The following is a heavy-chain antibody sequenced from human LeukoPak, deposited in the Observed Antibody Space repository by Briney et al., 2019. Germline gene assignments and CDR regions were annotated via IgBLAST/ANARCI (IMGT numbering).Heavy chain of an antibody. D-gene: IGHD1-1*01. J-gene: IGHJ4*02. CDR2: ISTSGST. Sequence: SETLSLTCTVSGGSITNYFWTWIRQPAGKGLEWIGRISTSGSTNYNPSLKSRVTMSVDTSKNQFSLKLSSVTAADTAVYYCARGHTRYYFDYWGQGTLVTVSS. CDR3: ARGHTRYYFDY. CDR1: GGSITNYF. V-gene: IGHV4-4*07.